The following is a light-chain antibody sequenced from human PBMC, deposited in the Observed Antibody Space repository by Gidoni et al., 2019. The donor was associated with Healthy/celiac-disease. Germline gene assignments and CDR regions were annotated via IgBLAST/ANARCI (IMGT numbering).Light chain of an antibody. Sequence: EIKMSESPSALSASVGGRVAITCRASQNFSSYLNWYQQKPGQAPKLLIYAASSLQSGVPSRCSGSGSGTDFTLNISSLQPEDFATYYCQQSYSTPLFGQGTRLEIK. CDR1: QNFSSY. CDR3: QQSYSTPL. V-gene: IGKV1-39*01. CDR2: AAS. J-gene: IGKJ5*01.